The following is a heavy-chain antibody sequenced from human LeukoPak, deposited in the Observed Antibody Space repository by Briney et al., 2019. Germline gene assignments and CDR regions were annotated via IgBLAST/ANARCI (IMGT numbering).Heavy chain of an antibody. CDR1: GGTFSSYA. J-gene: IGHJ4*02. V-gene: IGHV1-69*06. CDR2: IIPIFGTA. CDR3: AHQRRGVAVAPPGTFDY. D-gene: IGHD6-19*01. Sequence: SVKVSCKASGGTFSSYAISWVRQAPGQGLEWMGGIIPIFGTANYAQKFQGRVTITADKSTSTAYMELSSLRSEDTAVYYCAHQRRGVAVAPPGTFDYWGRGTLVTVSS.